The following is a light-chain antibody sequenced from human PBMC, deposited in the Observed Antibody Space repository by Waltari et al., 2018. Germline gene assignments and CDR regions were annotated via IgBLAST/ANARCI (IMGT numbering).Light chain of an antibody. CDR2: KAS. J-gene: IGKJ1*01. V-gene: IGKV1-5*03. CDR1: QSISGW. Sequence: IPVTQSPPTLSASVGDRATITCRVSQSISGWLAWYQQKPGRAPKLMIFKASILESGVPSRFSGSGSGTEFTLTISSLQPDDFATYFCQYYGTFGQGTKVEIK. CDR3: QYYGT.